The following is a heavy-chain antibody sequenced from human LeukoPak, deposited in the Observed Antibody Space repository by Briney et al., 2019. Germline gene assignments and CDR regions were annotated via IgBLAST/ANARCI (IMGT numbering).Heavy chain of an antibody. CDR1: GFSISSGYY. Sequence: SETLSLTCTVSGFSISSGYYWGCIRPPPGKGLEWIGSISHTGSTYYNPSLKSRVTISIDTSKNQFSLKLSSVTASDTAVYYCARSGGSYSYNWFESWGQGTLVTVSS. CDR2: ISHTGST. J-gene: IGHJ5*01. CDR3: ARSGGSYSYNWFES. D-gene: IGHD1-26*01. V-gene: IGHV4-38-2*02.